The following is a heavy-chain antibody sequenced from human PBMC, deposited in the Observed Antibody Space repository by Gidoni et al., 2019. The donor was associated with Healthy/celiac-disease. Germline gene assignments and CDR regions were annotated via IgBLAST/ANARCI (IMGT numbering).Heavy chain of an antibody. J-gene: IGHJ5*02. CDR1: GGSISSSSYY. D-gene: IGHD3-16*02. CDR3: ARHIRVAEYYDYVWGSYRYSWFDP. CDR2: IYYSGST. V-gene: IGHV4-39*01. Sequence: QLQLQESGPGLEKPSETPSLTCTVPGGSISSSSYYWGWIRQPPGKGLEWMGSIYYSGSTYYSPSLKSRVTISVDTSKNQLSLKLSSVTAAGTAVYYCARHIRVAEYYDYVWGSYRYSWFDPWGQGTLVTVSS.